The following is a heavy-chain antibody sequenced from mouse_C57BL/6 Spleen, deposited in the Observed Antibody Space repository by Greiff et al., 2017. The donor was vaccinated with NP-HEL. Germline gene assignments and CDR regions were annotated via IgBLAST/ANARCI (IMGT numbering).Heavy chain of an antibody. CDR3: ARWGSPGYFDV. V-gene: IGHV1-69*01. Sequence: QVQLQQPGAELVMPGASVKLSCKASGYTFTSYWMPWVKQRPGQGLEWIGEIDPSDSYNNYNQKFKGKSTLTVDKSSSTAYMQLSSLTSEDSAVYYCARWGSPGYFDVWGTGTTVTVSS. D-gene: IGHD3-1*01. J-gene: IGHJ1*03. CDR1: GYTFTSYW. CDR2: IDPSDSYN.